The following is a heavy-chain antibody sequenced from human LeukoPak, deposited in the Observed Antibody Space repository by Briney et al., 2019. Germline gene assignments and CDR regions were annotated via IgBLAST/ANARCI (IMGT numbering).Heavy chain of an antibody. CDR1: GYTSTNYG. J-gene: IGHJ6*02. Sequence: ASVKVSCKASGYTSTNYGFSWVRQAPGLGLEWMGWISVYNGDTKYAQKFQGRATMTIDTATSTAYLELRSLRSDDTAVYYCASNHYEVLTGIYYYYGMDVWGQGPRSPSP. V-gene: IGHV1-18*01. D-gene: IGHD3-9*01. CDR3: ASNHYEVLTGIYYYYGMDV. CDR2: ISVYNGDT.